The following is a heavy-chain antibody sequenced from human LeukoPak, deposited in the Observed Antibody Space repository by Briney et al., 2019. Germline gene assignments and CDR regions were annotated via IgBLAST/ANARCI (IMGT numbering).Heavy chain of an antibody. CDR2: IYYSGTT. J-gene: IGHJ4*02. V-gene: IGHV4-31*03. CDR3: ARRPNWGSYFDY. CDR1: GGSIRSGDFY. Sequence: PSETLSLTCTVSGGSIRSGDFYWSWIRQHPGKGLEWIGYIYYSGTTYYSPSLKSRVTISLDTSKNQFSLKLSSVTAADTAVYYCARRPNWGSYFDYWGQGTLVTVSS. D-gene: IGHD7-27*01.